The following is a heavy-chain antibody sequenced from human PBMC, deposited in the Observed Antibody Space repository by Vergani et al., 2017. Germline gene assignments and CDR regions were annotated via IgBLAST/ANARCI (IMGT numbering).Heavy chain of an antibody. CDR3: AKGGYCSSTSCYAEYYFDY. Sequence: QVQLVESGGGVVQPGGSLRLSCAASGFTFSSYGMHWVRQAPGKGLEWVGFIRYDGSNKYYADSVKGRFTISRDNSKNTLYLQMNSLRAEDTAVYYCAKGGYCSSTSCYAEYYFDYWGQGTLVTVSS. CDR1: GFTFSSYG. V-gene: IGHV3-30*02. J-gene: IGHJ4*02. CDR2: IRYDGSNK. D-gene: IGHD2-2*01.